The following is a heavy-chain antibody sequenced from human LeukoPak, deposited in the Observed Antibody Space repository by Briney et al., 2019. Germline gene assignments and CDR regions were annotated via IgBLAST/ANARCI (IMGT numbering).Heavy chain of an antibody. D-gene: IGHD5-18*01. CDR1: GDSVSSNSAA. CDR3: ARVTAMGKNNWFDP. J-gene: IGHJ5*02. Sequence: SQTLSLTCAISGDSVSSNSAAWNWIRQSPSRGLEWLGRTYYRSKWYNDYAVSVKSRLTINPDTSKNQFSLQLNSVTPEDTAVYYCARVTAMGKNNWFDPWGQGTLVTVSS. V-gene: IGHV6-1*01. CDR2: TYYRSKWYN.